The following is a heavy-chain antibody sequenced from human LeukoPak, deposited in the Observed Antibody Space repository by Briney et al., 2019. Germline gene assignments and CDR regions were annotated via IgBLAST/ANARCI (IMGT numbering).Heavy chain of an antibody. CDR3: ARDDVGDVLRFLEWLSPTYYFDY. CDR1: GYTFTGYY. V-gene: IGHV1-2*02. Sequence: ASVKVSCKASGYTFTGYYMHWVRQAPGQGLEWMGWINPNSGGTNYAQKFQGRVTMTRDTSISTAYMELSRLRSDDTAVCYCARDDVGDVLRFLEWLSPTYYFDYWGQGTLVTVSS. J-gene: IGHJ4*02. CDR2: INPNSGGT. D-gene: IGHD3-3*01.